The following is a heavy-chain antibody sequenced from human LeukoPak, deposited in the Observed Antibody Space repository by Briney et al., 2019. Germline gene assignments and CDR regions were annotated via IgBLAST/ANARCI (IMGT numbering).Heavy chain of an antibody. Sequence: SETLSLTCTVSGGSISSYYWSWIRQPPGKGLEWIGYIYYSGSTNYNPSLKSRVTISVDTSKNQFSLKLSSVTAADTAVYYCARTGGVIWFGELSGFDYWGQGTQVTVSS. CDR3: ARTGGVIWFGELSGFDY. V-gene: IGHV4-59*01. D-gene: IGHD3-10*01. CDR1: GGSISSYY. J-gene: IGHJ4*02. CDR2: IYYSGST.